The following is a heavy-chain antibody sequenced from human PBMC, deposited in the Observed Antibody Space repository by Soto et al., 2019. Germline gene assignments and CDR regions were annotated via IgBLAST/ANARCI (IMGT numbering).Heavy chain of an antibody. CDR2: IYHSGTT. Sequence: QVQLQESGPGLVKPSENLSLSCNVSGGSISSDDFFWSWVRQHPARGLEWIGYIYHSGTTYYNPSLQSRITISVDTSKTQFSLKLRSVTAADTAVYFCARDEAHGSGLSGGMDVWGQGTAVTVS. D-gene: IGHD3-10*01. CDR1: GGSISSDDFF. J-gene: IGHJ6*02. V-gene: IGHV4-31*03. CDR3: ARDEAHGSGLSGGMDV.